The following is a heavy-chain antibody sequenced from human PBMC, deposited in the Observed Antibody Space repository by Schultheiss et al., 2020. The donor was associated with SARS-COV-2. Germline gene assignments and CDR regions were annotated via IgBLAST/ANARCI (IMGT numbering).Heavy chain of an antibody. CDR1: GGSISSSTYY. J-gene: IGHJ4*02. CDR2: IYYSGST. Sequence: GSLRLSCTVSGGSISSSTYYWGWIRQPPGKGLEWIGNIYYSGSTYYNPSLKSRVTISVDTSKNQFSLKLSSVTAADTAVYYCARDVHRGWGASSTGWSDYWGQGALVTVSS. CDR3: ARDVHRGWGASSTGWSDY. V-gene: IGHV4-39*07. D-gene: IGHD6-19*01.